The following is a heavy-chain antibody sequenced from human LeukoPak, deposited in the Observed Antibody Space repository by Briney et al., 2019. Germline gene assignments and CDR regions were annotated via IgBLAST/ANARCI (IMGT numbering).Heavy chain of an antibody. CDR3: ARDGFAAAGSPIDY. CDR2: IIPIFGTV. Sequence: GASVKVSCKASGGTFSSYAISWVRQAPGQGLEWMGGIIPIFGTVNYAQKFQGRVTITADESTSTAYMELSSLRSDDTAVYYCARDGFAAAGSPIDYWGQGTLVTVSS. D-gene: IGHD6-13*01. CDR1: GGTFSSYA. V-gene: IGHV1-69*13. J-gene: IGHJ4*02.